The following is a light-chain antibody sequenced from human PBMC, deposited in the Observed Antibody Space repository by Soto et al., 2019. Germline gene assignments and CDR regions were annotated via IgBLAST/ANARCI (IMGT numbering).Light chain of an antibody. J-gene: IGLJ1*01. V-gene: IGLV2-14*01. CDR1: TSNIGSNY. CDR2: DIN. CDR3: VSYTTSASYV. Sequence: SVLTQPPSASGTPGQGVTISCSGSTSNIGSNYVYWYQQLPGKAPKLMIYDINNRPSGVSNRFSGSKSGNTASLTISGLQAEDEADYYCVSYTTSASYVFGTGTKVTVL.